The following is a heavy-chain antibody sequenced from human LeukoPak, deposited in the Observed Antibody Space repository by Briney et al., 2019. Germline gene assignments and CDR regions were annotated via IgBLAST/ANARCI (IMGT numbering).Heavy chain of an antibody. CDR1: GFTFSSYG. CDR2: ISYDGSNK. Sequence: QPGGSLRPSCAASGFTFSSYGMHWVRQAPGKGLEWVAVISYDGSNKYYADSVKGRFTISRDNSKNTLYLQMNSLRVKDTAVYYCARVFRPSLTVFIIRGAFDIWGQGTMVTVSS. V-gene: IGHV3-30*03. D-gene: IGHD3-3*01. J-gene: IGHJ3*02. CDR3: ARVFRPSLTVFIIRGAFDI.